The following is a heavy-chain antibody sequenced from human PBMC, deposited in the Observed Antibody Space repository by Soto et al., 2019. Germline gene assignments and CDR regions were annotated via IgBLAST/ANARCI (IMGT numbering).Heavy chain of an antibody. CDR3: AKDPGYCSSTSCFAG. D-gene: IGHD2-2*01. CDR2: ISGSGGST. CDR1: GFTFSSYA. V-gene: IGHV3-23*01. Sequence: EVQLLESGGGLVQPGGSLRLSCAASGFTFSSYAMSWVRQAPGKGLEWVSAISGSGGSTYYADSVKGRFTISRDNSKNTLYRQMDGLRAEDTAVYYCAKDPGYCSSTSCFAGWGQGTLVPVSS. J-gene: IGHJ4*02.